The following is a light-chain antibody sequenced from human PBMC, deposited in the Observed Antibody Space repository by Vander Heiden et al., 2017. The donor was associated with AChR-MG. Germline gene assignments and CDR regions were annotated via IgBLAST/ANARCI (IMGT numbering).Light chain of an antibody. Sequence: QSALTQPPSLSRSPGQSHTTSCTGSGNNVGSYNLVSWYQKHRDNAPKVMIYEGSQRPSGVSNRFSGYKSGNTAFLTSWGLPAEDEADYCWLSYAGSNTWVFGGGTKLTVL. CDR2: EGS. V-gene: IGLV2-23*01. CDR3: LSYAGSNTWV. J-gene: IGLJ3*02. CDR1: GNNVGSYNL.